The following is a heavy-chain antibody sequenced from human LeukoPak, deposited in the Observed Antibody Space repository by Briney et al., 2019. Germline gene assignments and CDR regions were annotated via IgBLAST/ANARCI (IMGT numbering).Heavy chain of an antibody. Sequence: ASVKVSCKASGYTFTGYYMHWVRQAPGQGLEWMGWINPNSGGTNYAQKFQGWVTMTRDTSISTAYMELSRLRSDDTAVYYCAREYSSGWYNYFDYWGQGTLVTVSP. J-gene: IGHJ4*02. CDR1: GYTFTGYY. CDR2: INPNSGGT. D-gene: IGHD6-19*01. V-gene: IGHV1-2*04. CDR3: AREYSSGWYNYFDY.